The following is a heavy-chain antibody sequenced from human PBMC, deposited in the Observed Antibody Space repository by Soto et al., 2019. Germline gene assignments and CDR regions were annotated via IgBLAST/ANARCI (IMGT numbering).Heavy chain of an antibody. CDR2: INHSGST. CDR3: ARDKITGLFDY. Sequence: SDTLSLTCAVYGGCFSGYYWTWIRQPPGTGLEWIGEINHSGSTNYNPSLKSRVTISVDTSKNQFSLKLTSVTAADTAVYYCARDKITGLFDYWGQRTLVTVSS. CDR1: GGCFSGYY. J-gene: IGHJ4*02. D-gene: IGHD2-8*02. V-gene: IGHV4-34*01.